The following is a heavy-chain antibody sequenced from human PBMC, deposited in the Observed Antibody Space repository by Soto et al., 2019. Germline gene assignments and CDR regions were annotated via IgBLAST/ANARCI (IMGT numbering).Heavy chain of an antibody. J-gene: IGHJ6*02. CDR1: AYSFTTYA. Sequence: QAQLVQSGAEVKKTGASVKVSCKASAYSFTTYAMHWVRQAPGQGLEWMGWMNIGNGQTKYSQKFQGRITITRDTSATTVYMELSSLRSEDTAVYYCARVDRPHGMDVWGQGTTVTVSS. CDR3: ARVDRPHGMDV. V-gene: IGHV1-3*04. CDR2: MNIGNGQT.